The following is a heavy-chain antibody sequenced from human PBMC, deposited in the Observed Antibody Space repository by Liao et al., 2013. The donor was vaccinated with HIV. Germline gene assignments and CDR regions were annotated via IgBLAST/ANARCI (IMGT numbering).Heavy chain of an antibody. CDR1: GGSFSAYY. CDR2: INHSGST. CDR3: ARGSAYYYDSVGAFDI. Sequence: QVQLQQWGAGLLKPSETLSLTCAVSGGSFSAYYWSWIRQPPGKGLEWIGEINHSGSTNYNPSLKSRVTISVDTSKNQFSLKLSSVTAADTAVYYCARGSAYYYDSVGAFDIWGQGTMVTVSS. D-gene: IGHD3-22*01. J-gene: IGHJ3*02. V-gene: IGHV4-34*01.